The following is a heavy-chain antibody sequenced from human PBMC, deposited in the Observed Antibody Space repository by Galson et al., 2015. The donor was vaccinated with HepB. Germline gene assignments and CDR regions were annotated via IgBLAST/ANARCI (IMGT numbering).Heavy chain of an antibody. D-gene: IGHD3-22*01. Sequence: SLRLSCAASGFTFSDYYMSWIRQAPGKGLEWVSYISSSSSYTNYADSVKGRFTISRANAKNSLYVQMNILRGEDTAVYYCARERGIVVVTTGAFDIWGQGTMVTVSS. CDR3: ARERGIVVVTTGAFDI. CDR1: GFTFSDYY. CDR2: ISSSSSYT. V-gene: IGHV3-11*05. J-gene: IGHJ3*02.